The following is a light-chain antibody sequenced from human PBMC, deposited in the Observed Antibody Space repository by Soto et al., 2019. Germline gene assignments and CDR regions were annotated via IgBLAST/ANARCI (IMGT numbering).Light chain of an antibody. Sequence: DIQMTQSPSTLSASVGDRVTITCRASQSISSWLAWYQQKPGKAPNLLIYKASFLRSGVPSRLSGSGSGTESTLNLSSLRSDDCATYYCQQYSIYSRTFGQGTKVELK. CDR1: QSISSW. CDR2: KAS. CDR3: QQYSIYSRT. V-gene: IGKV1-5*03. J-gene: IGKJ1*01.